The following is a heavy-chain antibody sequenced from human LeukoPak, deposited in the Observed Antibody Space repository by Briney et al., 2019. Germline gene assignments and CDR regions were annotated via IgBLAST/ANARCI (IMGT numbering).Heavy chain of an antibody. CDR1: GFSFSTYS. V-gene: IGHV3-48*01. CDR2: ISSGSSAI. Sequence: GGSLRLSCAASGFSFSTYSMNWVRQAPGKGLQWVSYISSGSSAIFYTDSVKGRFTITRDDAKNSVYLQMNSLRTEDTAVYYCGTGDPRFDYWGQGILVTVSS. J-gene: IGHJ4*02. D-gene: IGHD7-27*01. CDR3: GTGDPRFDY.